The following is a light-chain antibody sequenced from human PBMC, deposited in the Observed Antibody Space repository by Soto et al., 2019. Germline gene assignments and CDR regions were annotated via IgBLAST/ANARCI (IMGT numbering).Light chain of an antibody. V-gene: IGLV1-40*01. J-gene: IGLJ2*01. CDR2: GNS. CDR3: QCYDSSLSVYVI. Sequence: QSVLTQPPSVSGAPGQRVTISCTGSSPNIGAGHDVPWYQQLPGTAPKLLIYGNSNRPSGVPDRVSGSKSGTSASLAITGLEAEDEADYYCQCYDSSLSVYVIFGGGTKLTVL. CDR1: SPNIGAGHD.